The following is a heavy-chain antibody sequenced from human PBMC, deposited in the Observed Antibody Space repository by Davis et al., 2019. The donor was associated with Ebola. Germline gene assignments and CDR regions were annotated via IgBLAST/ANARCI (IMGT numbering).Heavy chain of an antibody. Sequence: SVKVSCKASGGAFSTYIVSWVRQAPGQGLEWMGGIIPIFGIPNYAQKFQGRVTISADESTSTVYMELISLRSEDTAVYYCARELRPSVGLLRSPQGYWGQGTLVTVSS. J-gene: IGHJ4*02. D-gene: IGHD1-26*01. CDR3: ARELRPSVGLLRSPQGY. CDR1: GGAFSTYI. CDR2: IIPIFGIP. V-gene: IGHV1-69*13.